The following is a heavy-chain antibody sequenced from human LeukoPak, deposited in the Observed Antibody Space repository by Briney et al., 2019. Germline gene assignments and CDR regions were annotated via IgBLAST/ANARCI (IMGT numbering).Heavy chain of an antibody. Sequence: PGGSLRLSRAASGLTVGFKCMSWVRQAPGKGLEWVSIIYSGGSSYYADSVKGRFTVSRDTSKSTLYLQMNSLRAEDTAVYYCATRPDGNDVPYFDYWGQGTLVTVSS. J-gene: IGHJ4*02. V-gene: IGHV3-66*01. CDR3: ATRPDGNDVPYFDY. CDR2: IYSGGSS. D-gene: IGHD5-12*01. CDR1: GLTVGFKC.